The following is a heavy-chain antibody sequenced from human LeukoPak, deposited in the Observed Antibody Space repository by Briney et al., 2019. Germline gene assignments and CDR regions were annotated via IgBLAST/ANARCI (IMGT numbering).Heavy chain of an antibody. CDR2: ISSSSSYI. CDR3: ASGYSSGWLTDY. D-gene: IGHD6-19*01. V-gene: IGHV3-21*01. J-gene: IGHJ4*02. CDR1: GFTFSSYS. Sequence: PGGSLRLSCAASGFTFSSYSMNWVRRAPGKGLEWVSSISSSSSYIYYADSVKGRFTISRDNAKNSLYLQMNSLRAEDTAVYYCASGYSSGWLTDYWGQGTLVTVSS.